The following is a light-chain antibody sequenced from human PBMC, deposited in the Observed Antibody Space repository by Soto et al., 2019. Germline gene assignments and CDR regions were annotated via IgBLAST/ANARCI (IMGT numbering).Light chain of an antibody. CDR3: CSYAGSSTLYV. CDR1: SSDVGSYNL. J-gene: IGLJ1*01. V-gene: IGLV2-23*01. CDR2: EGS. Sequence: QSALTQPASVSGSPGQSITISCTGTSSDVGSYNLVSWYQQHPGKAPKLMIYEGSKRPSGVSNRFSGSKSRNTASLTISGLQAEDEADYYCCSYAGSSTLYVFGTGTKVTVL.